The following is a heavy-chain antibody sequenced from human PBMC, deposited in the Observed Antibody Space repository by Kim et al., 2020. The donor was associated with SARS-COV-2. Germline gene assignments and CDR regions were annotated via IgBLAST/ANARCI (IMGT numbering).Heavy chain of an antibody. CDR3: ARDTAMVIFGY. V-gene: IGHV4-59*13. J-gene: IGHJ4*02. D-gene: IGHD5-18*01. CDR1: GGSISSYY. Sequence: SETLSLTCTVSGGSISSYYWSWIRQPPGKGLEWIGYIYYSGSTNYNPSLKSRVTISVDTSKNQFSLKLSSVTAADTAVYYCARDTAMVIFGYWGQRTLVTVSS. CDR2: IYYSGST.